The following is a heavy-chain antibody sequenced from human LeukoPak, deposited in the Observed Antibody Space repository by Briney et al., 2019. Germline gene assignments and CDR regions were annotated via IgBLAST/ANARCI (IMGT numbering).Heavy chain of an antibody. CDR1: GFTFSSYW. J-gene: IGHJ4*02. Sequence: GGSLRLSCAASGFTFSSYWMSWVRQAPGKGLEWVANIKQDGSEKYYVDSVKGRLTISRDNAKNSLYLQMNSLRAEDTAVYYCASSATYYDILTGYLYWGQGTLVTVSS. D-gene: IGHD3-9*01. CDR2: IKQDGSEK. V-gene: IGHV3-7*01. CDR3: ASSATYYDILTGYLY.